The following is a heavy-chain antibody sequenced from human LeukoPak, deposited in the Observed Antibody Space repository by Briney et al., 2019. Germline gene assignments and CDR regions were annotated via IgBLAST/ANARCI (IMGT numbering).Heavy chain of an antibody. V-gene: IGHV1-2*02. Sequence: ASGKVSCKASGYTFTGYYIHWVRQAPGQGLEWMGWINPNSGGTNYAQKFQGRVTMTRDTSISTAYMELSSLRSDDTAVYYCARARGKYQLRFLDYWGQGTLVTVSS. J-gene: IGHJ4*02. CDR1: GYTFTGYY. CDR2: INPNSGGT. CDR3: ARARGKYQLRFLDY. D-gene: IGHD2-2*01.